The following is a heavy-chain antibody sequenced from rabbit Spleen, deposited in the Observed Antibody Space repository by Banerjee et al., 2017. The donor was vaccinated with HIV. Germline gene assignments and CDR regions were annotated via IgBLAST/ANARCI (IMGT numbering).Heavy chain of an antibody. J-gene: IGHJ2*01. V-gene: IGHV1S45*01. Sequence: QEQLVESGGGLVQPEGSLTLTCKASGIDFSSSYWPCWVRQAPGKGLEWIGCIATGSSGTTYYASWAKGRFTISKTSSTTVTLQMTSLTAADTATYFCARNYVNAFDPWGQGTLVTVS. D-gene: IGHD1-1*01. CDR2: IATGSSGTT. CDR3: ARNYVNAFDP. CDR1: GIDFSSSYW.